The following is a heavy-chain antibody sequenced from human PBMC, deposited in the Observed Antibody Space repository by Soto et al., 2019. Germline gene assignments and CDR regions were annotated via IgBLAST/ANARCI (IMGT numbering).Heavy chain of an antibody. CDR2: ISGRRGST. D-gene: IGHD6-13*01. Sequence: PGGSLRLSCAASGFTFSSYAMSWVRQAPGKGLEWVSGISGRRGSTYYADSVKGRFTISRDNSKNTLYLQMRSLRAEDTAVYYCSKGPRASSWNNWFDPWGQGTLVTVSS. J-gene: IGHJ5*02. CDR1: GFTFSSYA. V-gene: IGHV3-23*01. CDR3: SKGPRASSWNNWFDP.